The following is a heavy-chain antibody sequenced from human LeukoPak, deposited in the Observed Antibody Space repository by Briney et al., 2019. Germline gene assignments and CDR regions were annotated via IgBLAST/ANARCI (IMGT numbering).Heavy chain of an antibody. CDR2: ISGSGGST. D-gene: IGHD6-19*01. J-gene: IGHJ4*02. CDR1: AFTFTSYA. CDR3: AKARVGVAGFDY. Sequence: GGSLRLSCAASAFTFTSYAMSWVRQAPGKGLEWVSTISGSGGSTYYADSVKGRFTISGDNSKNTLYLQMNSLRAEDTAVYYCAKARVGVAGFDYWGQGTLVTVSS. V-gene: IGHV3-23*01.